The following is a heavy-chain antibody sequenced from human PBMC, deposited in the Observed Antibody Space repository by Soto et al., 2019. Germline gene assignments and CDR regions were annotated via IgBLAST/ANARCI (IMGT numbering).Heavy chain of an antibody. D-gene: IGHD6-6*01. CDR2: ISSSSSYI. CDR3: ARDISSSGLSDY. V-gene: IGHV3-21*01. J-gene: IGHJ4*02. Sequence: GGSLRLSCAASGFTFSSYSMNWVRQAPGKGLEWVSSISSSSSYIYYADSVKGRFTISRDNAKNSLYLQMNSLRAEDTAVYYCARDISSSGLSDYWGQGTLVTVSS. CDR1: GFTFSSYS.